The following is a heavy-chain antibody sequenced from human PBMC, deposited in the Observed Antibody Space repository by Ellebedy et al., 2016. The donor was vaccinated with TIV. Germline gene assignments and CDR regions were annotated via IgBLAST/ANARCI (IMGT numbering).Heavy chain of an antibody. D-gene: IGHD2-21*02. V-gene: IGHV3-33*01. CDR3: ARDRHVDRGDCLDY. CDR2: IWYDGSNQ. Sequence: PGGSLRLSCTASGFIFSNYGMHWVRQAPGKGLEWVAFIWYDGSNQYYADSVKGRFTISRDNSKNTLYLQMSSLGVEDTAIFYCARDRHVDRGDCLDYWGQGTLVTVSS. J-gene: IGHJ4*02. CDR1: GFIFSNYG.